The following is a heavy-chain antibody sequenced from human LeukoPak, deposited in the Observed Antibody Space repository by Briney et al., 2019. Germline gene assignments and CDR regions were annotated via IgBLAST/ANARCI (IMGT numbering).Heavy chain of an antibody. CDR2: IIPILGIA. D-gene: IGHD3-22*01. CDR1: GGTFSSYA. J-gene: IGHJ4*02. V-gene: IGHV1-69*04. Sequence: ASVKVSCKASGGTFSSYAISWVRQAPGQGLEWMGRIIPILGIANYAQKFQGRVTITADKSTSTAYMELSSLRSEDTAVYYCARDLNYYASSGYYDYWGQGTLVTVSS. CDR3: ARDLNYYASSGYYDY.